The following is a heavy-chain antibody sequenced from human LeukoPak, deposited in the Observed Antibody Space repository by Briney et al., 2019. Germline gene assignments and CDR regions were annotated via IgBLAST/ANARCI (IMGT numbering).Heavy chain of an antibody. CDR2: IYYRGST. D-gene: IGHD3-22*01. CDR1: GGSISSSSYY. Sequence: SETLSLTCTVSGGSISSSSYYWGWIRQPPGKGLEWIGSIYYRGSTYYNPSLKSRVTISVDTSKNQFSLKLTSVTAADTAVYYCARRGSGYYAYFDYWGQGTLVTVSS. V-gene: IGHV4-39*01. CDR3: ARRGSGYYAYFDY. J-gene: IGHJ4*02.